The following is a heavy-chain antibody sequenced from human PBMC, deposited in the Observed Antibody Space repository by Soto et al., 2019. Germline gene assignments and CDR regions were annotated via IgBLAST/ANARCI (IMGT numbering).Heavy chain of an antibody. CDR2: MNPNSGNT. CDR3: ARGSEYDFWSGYSY. J-gene: IGHJ4*02. CDR1: GYTFTSYD. Sequence: GASVKVSCKASGYTFTSYDINWVRQATGQGLEWMGWMNPNSGNTGYAQKFQGRVTMTRNTSISTAYMELSSLRSEDTAVYYCARGSEYDFWSGYSYWGQGTLVTVSS. V-gene: IGHV1-8*01. D-gene: IGHD3-3*01.